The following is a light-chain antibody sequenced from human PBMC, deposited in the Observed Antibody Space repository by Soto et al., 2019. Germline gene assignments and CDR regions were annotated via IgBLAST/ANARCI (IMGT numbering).Light chain of an antibody. CDR1: QSISSW. Sequence: DIQRTQSPSTLSASVGDRVTITCRASQSISSWLAWYQQKPGKAPKLLIYDASSLESGVPSRFSGSGSGTEFTLTISGLQPDDFATYYCQQYNSYSWTFGQGTRLEIK. J-gene: IGKJ5*01. V-gene: IGKV1-5*01. CDR2: DAS. CDR3: QQYNSYSWT.